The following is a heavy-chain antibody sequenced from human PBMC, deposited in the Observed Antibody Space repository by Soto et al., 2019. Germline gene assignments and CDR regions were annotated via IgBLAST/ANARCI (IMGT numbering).Heavy chain of an antibody. V-gene: IGHV4-59*01. CDR1: ADSFSKYY. CDR2: IYFNGNT. D-gene: IGHD3-16*01. CDR3: ASVTFGGVVLAH. Sequence: SETLSLSCIVSADSFSKYYWTWIRQPPEEGLEWIGYIYFNGNTNYNPSLKGRVTISIDTSKKQFSLNLSSVTAADTAVYYCASVTFGGVVLAHWGQGTLVTVSS. J-gene: IGHJ4*02.